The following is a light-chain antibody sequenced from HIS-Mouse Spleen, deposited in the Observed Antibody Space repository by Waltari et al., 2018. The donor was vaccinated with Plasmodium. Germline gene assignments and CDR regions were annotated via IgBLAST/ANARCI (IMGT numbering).Light chain of an antibody. CDR2: EES. V-gene: IGLV3-10*01. CDR1: ALPKKY. J-gene: IGLJ3*02. Sequence: SYELTQPPSVSVSPGQTARITCSGDALPKKYAYWYQQKSGQAPVLVIYEESKRPSGSADRFSGSSSGTMGTLTISGAQVEDEADYYCYSTDSSGNHRVFGGGTKLTVL. CDR3: YSTDSSGNHRV.